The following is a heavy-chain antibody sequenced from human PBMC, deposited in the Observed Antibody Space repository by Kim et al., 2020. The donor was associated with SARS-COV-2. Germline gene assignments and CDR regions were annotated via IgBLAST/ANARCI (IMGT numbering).Heavy chain of an antibody. D-gene: IGHD6-13*01. CDR2: IIPIFGTA. J-gene: IGHJ6*02. Sequence: SVKVSCKASGGTFSSYAISWVRQAPGQGLEWMGGIIPIFGTANYAQKFQGRVTITADESTSPAYMELSSLRSEDTAVYYCARDDRSSSPTMTFYYYYGMDVWGQGTPVTVSS. CDR3: ARDDRSSSPTMTFYYYYGMDV. V-gene: IGHV1-69*13. CDR1: GGTFSSYA.